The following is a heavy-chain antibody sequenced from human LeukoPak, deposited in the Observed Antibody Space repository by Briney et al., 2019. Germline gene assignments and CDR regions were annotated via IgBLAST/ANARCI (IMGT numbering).Heavy chain of an antibody. Sequence: SETLSLTCTVSGGSISSYYWSWIRQPPGKGLEWIGYIYYSGSTNYNPSLKSRVTISVDTSKNQFSLKLSSVTATDTAVYYCARVRGSSGSYEYYHYMDVWGKGTTVTISS. J-gene: IGHJ6*03. CDR2: IYYSGST. CDR1: GGSISSYY. V-gene: IGHV4-59*12. CDR3: ARVRGSSGSYEYYHYMDV. D-gene: IGHD1-26*01.